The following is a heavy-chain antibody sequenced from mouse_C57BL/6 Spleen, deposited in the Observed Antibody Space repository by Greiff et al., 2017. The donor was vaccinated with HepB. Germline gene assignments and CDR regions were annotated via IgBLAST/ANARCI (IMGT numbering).Heavy chain of an antibody. J-gene: IGHJ2*01. CDR2: IYPGDGDT. Sequence: QVQLQQSGPELVKPGASVKISCKASGYAFSSSWMNWVKQRPGKGLEWIGRIYPGDGDTNYNGKFKGKATLTADKSSSTAYMQLSSLTSEDSAVYFCARSPGGTTASDDWGQGTTLTVSS. D-gene: IGHD1-2*01. CDR3: ARSPGGTTASDD. V-gene: IGHV1-82*01. CDR1: GYAFSSSW.